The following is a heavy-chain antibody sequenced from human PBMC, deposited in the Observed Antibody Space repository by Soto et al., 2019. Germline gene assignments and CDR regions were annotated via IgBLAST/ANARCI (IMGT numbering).Heavy chain of an antibody. CDR1: GFTFRNHA. CDR2: ISGSGAGT. J-gene: IGHJ4*02. CDR3: AKGWGYGSGTYYKLGCEY. Sequence: EVQLLESGGGLEQPGGSLRLSCAASGFTFRNHAMGWVRQAPGKGLEWVSSISGSGAGTYYADSVKGRFTISRDNPKNTLYMQMNSLRAEDTAVYYCAKGWGYGSGTYYKLGCEYWGQGTLVTVSS. V-gene: IGHV3-23*01. D-gene: IGHD3-10*01.